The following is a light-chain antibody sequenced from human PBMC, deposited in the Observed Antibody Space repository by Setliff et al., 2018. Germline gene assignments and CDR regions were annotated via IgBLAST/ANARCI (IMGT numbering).Light chain of an antibody. CDR3: GSFSSTTTFDV. CDR2: EVF. V-gene: IGLV2-18*02. Sequence: QSALTQPPSVSGSPGQSVTISCTGTYSDIGGHDRVSWYQQPPGAAPKLIIYEVFHRPSGVPVRFSGSKSGTTASLTISGLQAEDEADYFCGSFSSTTTFDVFGPGTKVTV. J-gene: IGLJ1*01. CDR1: YSDIGGHDR.